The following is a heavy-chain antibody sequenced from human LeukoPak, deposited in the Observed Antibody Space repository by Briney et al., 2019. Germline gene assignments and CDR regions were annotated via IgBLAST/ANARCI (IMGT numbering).Heavy chain of an antibody. Sequence: GGSLRLSCAASGFTFSRYGMHWVRQDPGKGLQWVAVIWSDGSNKYYADSVKGRFAISRDNSKNTLYLQMNSLRAEDTAVYYCAKSITMVRGEPDYWGQGTLVTVSS. D-gene: IGHD3-10*01. CDR2: IWSDGSNK. CDR3: AKSITMVRGEPDY. J-gene: IGHJ4*02. CDR1: GFTFSRYG. V-gene: IGHV3-30*02.